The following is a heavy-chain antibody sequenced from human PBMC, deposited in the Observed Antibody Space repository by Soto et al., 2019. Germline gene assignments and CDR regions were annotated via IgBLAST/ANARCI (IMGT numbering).Heavy chain of an antibody. CDR2: ISYDGSNK. D-gene: IGHD6-19*01. Sequence: GGSLRLSCAASGFTFSSYAMHWVRQAPGKGLEWVAVISYDGSNKYYADSVKGRFTISRDNSKNTLYLQMNSLRAEDTAVYYCAREAQQGIAVAGLEHYGMDVWGQGTMVTVSS. V-gene: IGHV3-30-3*01. J-gene: IGHJ6*02. CDR1: GFTFSSYA. CDR3: AREAQQGIAVAGLEHYGMDV.